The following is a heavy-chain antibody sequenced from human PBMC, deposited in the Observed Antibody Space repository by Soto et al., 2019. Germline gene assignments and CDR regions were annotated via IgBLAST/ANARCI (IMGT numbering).Heavy chain of an antibody. CDR1: GDTFSSYS. Sequence: SVKVSCKASGDTFSSYSISWVRQAPGRGLEWMGGIVPIFGTTVYAPRLQGRLTITADGPTSTSYMELSGLTFEDTAVYYCAANSLGGGSQGDVWGQGTTVTVSS. V-gene: IGHV1-69*13. CDR2: IVPIFGTT. D-gene: IGHD3-10*01. CDR3: AANSLGGGSQGDV. J-gene: IGHJ6*02.